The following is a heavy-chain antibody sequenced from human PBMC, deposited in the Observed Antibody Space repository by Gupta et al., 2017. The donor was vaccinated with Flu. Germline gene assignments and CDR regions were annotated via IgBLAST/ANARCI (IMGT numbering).Heavy chain of an antibody. D-gene: IGHD3-10*01. V-gene: IGHV3-23*01. CDR3: AKRTTLRGGPEWFDP. Sequence: EVQLLESGGGLVQTGGSLRLSCAASGFTFSIYAMRWVCEAPGKGLEWVSAISGSGGSTYYADSVKGRFTISRDNSKNTLYLQMNSLRAEDTAVYYCAKRTTLRGGPEWFDPWGQGTLVTVSS. CDR1: GFTFSIYA. J-gene: IGHJ5*02. CDR2: ISGSGGST.